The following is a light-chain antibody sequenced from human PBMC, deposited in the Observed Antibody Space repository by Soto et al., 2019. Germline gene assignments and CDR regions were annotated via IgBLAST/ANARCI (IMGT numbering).Light chain of an antibody. J-gene: IGKJ4*01. Sequence: DIVLTQSPGTLFLSPGERATLSCKASQSVSYGYLAWYQLKPGQAPRLLIFGASIRATGIPDRFSGSGSGTDFTLSISRLETEDFAVYSCQQYVTSQLTFGGGTKVAIK. CDR1: QSVSYGY. V-gene: IGKV3-20*01. CDR3: QQYVTSQLT. CDR2: GAS.